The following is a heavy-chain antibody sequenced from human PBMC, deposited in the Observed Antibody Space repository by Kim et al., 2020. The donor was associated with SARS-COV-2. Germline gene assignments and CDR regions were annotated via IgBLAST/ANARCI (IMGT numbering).Heavy chain of an antibody. CDR3: ARTLVLSGYYGMDV. J-gene: IGHJ6*02. Sequence: YADAVKGRFTNSRDNSKNTLYLKMNSLRAEDTAVYYCARTLVLSGYYGMDVWGQGTTVTVSS. V-gene: IGHV3-33*01. D-gene: IGHD6-13*01.